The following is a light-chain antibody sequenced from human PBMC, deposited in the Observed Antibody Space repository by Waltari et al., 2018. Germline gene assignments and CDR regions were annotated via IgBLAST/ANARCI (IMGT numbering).Light chain of an antibody. J-gene: IGKJ2*01. V-gene: IGKV2-30*01. CDR3: MQGTHWPYT. CDR1: QSPVFSNGKPY. CDR2: EVS. Sequence: DVVMTQSPLSLPVTLGQPASISCRPSQSPVFSNGKPYLNWFQQRPGQSPRRLIYEVSNRDSGVPDRFSGSGSGPDFTLKISRVEAEDVGLYFCMQGTHWPYTFGQGTKLEIK.